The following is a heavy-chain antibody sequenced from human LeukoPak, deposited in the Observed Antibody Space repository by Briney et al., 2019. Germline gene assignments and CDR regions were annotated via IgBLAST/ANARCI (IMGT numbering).Heavy chain of an antibody. CDR2: IYPADSDT. CDR3: ARGSGYSFY. V-gene: IGHV5-51*01. J-gene: IGHJ4*02. CDR1: GSIFTSNW. D-gene: IGHD3-22*01. Sequence: GESLQISCKGSGSIFTSNWIAWVRQLPGKGLEWMGIIYPADSDTTYSPSFEGQVTISVDKSISTAYLQWSSLKTSDTATYYCARGSGYSFYWGQGTLVTVSS.